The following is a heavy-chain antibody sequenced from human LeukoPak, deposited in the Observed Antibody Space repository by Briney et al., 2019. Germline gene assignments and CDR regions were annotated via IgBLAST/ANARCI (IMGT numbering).Heavy chain of an antibody. J-gene: IGHJ4*02. D-gene: IGHD3-3*01. Sequence: GRSLRLSCAASGFTFSSYAMHWVRQAPGKGLEWVAVISYDGSNKYYADSVKGRFTISRDNSKNTLYLQMNSLRAEDTAVYYCARDDFWSADPAPFDYWGQGTLVTVSS. V-gene: IGHV3-30-3*01. CDR3: ARDDFWSADPAPFDY. CDR1: GFTFSSYA. CDR2: ISYDGSNK.